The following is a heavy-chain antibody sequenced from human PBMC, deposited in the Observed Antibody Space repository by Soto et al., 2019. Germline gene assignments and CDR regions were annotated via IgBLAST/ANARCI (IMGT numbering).Heavy chain of an antibody. CDR3: AKNRPPPFYYCALHV. J-gene: IGHJ6*02. CDR2: ISGYNGDT. V-gene: IGHV1-18*01. Sequence: QGLEWMGWISGYNGDTNYAQKFQGRVSMTIDTSTTTAYMELRSLTSDDTAVYFCAKNRPPPFYYCALHVWGHGPKVSAS.